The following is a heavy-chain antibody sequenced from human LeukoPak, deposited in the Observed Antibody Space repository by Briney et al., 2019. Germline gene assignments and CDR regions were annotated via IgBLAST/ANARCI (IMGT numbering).Heavy chain of an antibody. CDR3: ARDKGIRYFDWLEVGMDV. V-gene: IGHV1-18*01. CDR2: ISAYNGNT. J-gene: IGHJ6*02. Sequence: GASVKVSCKASGYTFTSYGISWVRQAPGQGLEWMGWISAYNGNTNYAQKIQGRVTVTTDTSTSTAYMELRSLRSDGTAVYYCARDKGIRYFDWLEVGMDVWGQGTTVTVSS. D-gene: IGHD3-9*01. CDR1: GYTFTSYG.